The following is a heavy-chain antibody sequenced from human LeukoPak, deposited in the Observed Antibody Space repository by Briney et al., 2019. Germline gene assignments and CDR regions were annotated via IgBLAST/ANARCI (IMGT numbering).Heavy chain of an antibody. CDR2: MNPNSGNT. Sequence: GASVKVSCKASGYTFTSYDINWVRQATGQALVWMGWMNPNSGNTAYAQKFQGRVTMSRDTPISTAYMELSSLRSEDTAVYYCARLPKYSRPLDYWGQGTLVTVSS. CDR3: ARLPKYSRPLDY. CDR1: GYTFTSYD. V-gene: IGHV1-8*01. D-gene: IGHD6-6*01. J-gene: IGHJ4*02.